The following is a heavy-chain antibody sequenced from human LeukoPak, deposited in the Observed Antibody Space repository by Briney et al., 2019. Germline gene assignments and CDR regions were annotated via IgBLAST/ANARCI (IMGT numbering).Heavy chain of an antibody. V-gene: IGHV3-23*01. CDR2: IGGSGGST. CDR3: AKRTIPAAPFDT. D-gene: IGHD2-2*01. CDR1: GFTFSSYA. J-gene: IGHJ4*02. Sequence: GGSLRLSCAASGFTFSSYAMSWVRQAPGKGLEWVSSIGGSGGSTYYADSVKGRFTNSRDNSKNTLYLQMNSLRAEDTAVYYCAKRTIPAAPFDTWGQGTLVTVSS.